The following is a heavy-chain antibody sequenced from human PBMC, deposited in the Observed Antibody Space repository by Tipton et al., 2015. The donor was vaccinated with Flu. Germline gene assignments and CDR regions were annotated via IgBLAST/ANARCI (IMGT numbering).Heavy chain of an antibody. Sequence: QLVQSGAEVKKPGESLKITCKGSGYSFTSYWIGWVRQMPGKGLEWMGIIYPGDSGTRYSPSFQGQVTISADKSISTDYLQWSSLKASDTAMYYCVRRGSTVVTPVDYWGQGTLVTVSS. J-gene: IGHJ4*02. CDR2: IYPGDSGT. V-gene: IGHV5-51*03. D-gene: IGHD4-23*01. CDR1: GYSFTSYW. CDR3: VRRGSTVVTPVDY.